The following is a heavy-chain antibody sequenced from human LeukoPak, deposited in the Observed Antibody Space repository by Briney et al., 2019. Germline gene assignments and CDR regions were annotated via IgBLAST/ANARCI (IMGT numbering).Heavy chain of an antibody. CDR2: ISPDSGGA. CDR3: ARGGKSELGTCDF. J-gene: IGHJ4*02. Sequence: ASVKVSCKASGYTFTSYDINWVRQPPGQGLEGMGWISPDSGGANYAQKFQGRVTMTRDTSTNTAYMELRSLRSDDTAVYFCARGGKSELGTCDFWGQGTLVTVSS. D-gene: IGHD7-27*01. V-gene: IGHV1-2*02. CDR1: GYTFTSYD.